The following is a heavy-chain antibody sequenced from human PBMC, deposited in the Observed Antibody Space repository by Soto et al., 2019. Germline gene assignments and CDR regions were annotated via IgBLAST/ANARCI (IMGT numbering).Heavy chain of an antibody. CDR3: PKGLGISGNYNLFDY. D-gene: IGHD1-26*01. CDR2: ISYEGENK. V-gene: IGHV3-30*18. CDR1: GFTFNNYG. Sequence: QVQLVESGGGVVQPGRSLRRSCAASGFTFNNYGMHWVRQAPGRGLEWVALISYEGENKYFPASVQGRFTISRHNSKNTLYLQMNSLRPEDTAVYYCPKGLGISGNYNLFDYWGQGILVTASS. J-gene: IGHJ4*02.